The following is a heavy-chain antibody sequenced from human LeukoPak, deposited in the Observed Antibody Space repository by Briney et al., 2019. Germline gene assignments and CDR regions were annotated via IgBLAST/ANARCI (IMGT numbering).Heavy chain of an antibody. CDR1: GGSISSSNW. CDR3: VRDIRYSYGHDY. V-gene: IGHV4-4*02. J-gene: IGHJ4*02. Sequence: PSETLSLTCAVSGGSISSSNWWSWVRQPPGKGLEWIGEIHHSGSTNYNPSLKSRVTISVDNSKNQFSLKLSSVTAPDTAVYYCVRDIRYSYGHDYWGQGTLVTVSS. CDR2: IHHSGST. D-gene: IGHD5-18*01.